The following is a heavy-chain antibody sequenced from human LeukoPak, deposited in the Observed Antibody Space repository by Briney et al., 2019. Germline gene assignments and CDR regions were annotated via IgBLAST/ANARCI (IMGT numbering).Heavy chain of an antibody. CDR2: ISSSSSTI. Sequence: TGGSLRLSCAASGFTFSSYSMNWVRQAPGKGLERVSYISSSSSTIYYADSVRGRFTISRDNAKNSLYLQMNSLRAEDTAVYYCAREVCSSTSCHLDYWGQGTLVTVSS. CDR3: AREVCSSTSCHLDY. D-gene: IGHD2-2*01. CDR1: GFTFSSYS. J-gene: IGHJ4*02. V-gene: IGHV3-48*01.